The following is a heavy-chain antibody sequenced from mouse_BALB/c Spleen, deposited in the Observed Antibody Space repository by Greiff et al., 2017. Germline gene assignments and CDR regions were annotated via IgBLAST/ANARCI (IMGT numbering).Heavy chain of an antibody. CDR3: AGYYYGSSYDWFAY. V-gene: IGHV5-6-5*01. CDR1: GFTFSSYA. Sequence: EVMLVESGGGLVKPGGSLKLSCAASGFTFSSYAMSWVRQTPGKRLEWVASISSGGSTYYPDSVKGRITITRDNARNTLYLKMSSLRSEDTAMYYCAGYYYGSSYDWFAYWGQGTLVTVSA. CDR2: ISSGGST. J-gene: IGHJ3*01. D-gene: IGHD1-1*01.